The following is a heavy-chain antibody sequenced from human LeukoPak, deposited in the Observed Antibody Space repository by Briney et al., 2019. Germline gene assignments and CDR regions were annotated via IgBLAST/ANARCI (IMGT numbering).Heavy chain of an antibody. V-gene: IGHV1-46*01. J-gene: IGHJ3*02. CDR3: ARDFLWTGSDDAFDI. CDR2: INPSAGTT. Sequence: ASVKVSCKASGYTFSTYYMHWVRQAPGQGLEWMGIINPSAGTTSCAQKFQGRLTMTRDTSTSTVYMDMTSLRSEDTAVYYRARDFLWTGSDDAFDIWGQGTMVTVSS. CDR1: GYTFSTYY. D-gene: IGHD3/OR15-3a*01.